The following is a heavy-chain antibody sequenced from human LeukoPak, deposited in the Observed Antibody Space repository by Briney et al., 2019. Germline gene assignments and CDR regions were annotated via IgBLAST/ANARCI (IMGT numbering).Heavy chain of an antibody. Sequence: SETLSLTCTVSGGSISSHDWTWIRQPAGKGLEWIGRIYISGSPNYNPSLKSRVTMSVDTSKNQFSLKLTSVTAADTAVYYCARLGYSSSWFYWYFDLWGRGTLVTVSS. D-gene: IGHD6-13*01. CDR1: GGSISSHD. CDR2: IYISGSP. CDR3: ARLGYSSSWFYWYFDL. V-gene: IGHV4-4*07. J-gene: IGHJ2*01.